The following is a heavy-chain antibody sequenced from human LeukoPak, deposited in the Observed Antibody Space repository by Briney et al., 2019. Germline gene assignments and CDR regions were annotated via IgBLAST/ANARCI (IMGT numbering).Heavy chain of an antibody. CDR2: ISGSGGST. V-gene: IGHV3-23*01. CDR3: AKDPSFDY. J-gene: IGHJ4*02. Sequence: GGSLRLSCAASGFTFSNAWMSWVRQAPGKGLEWVSAISGSGGSTYYADSVKGRFTISRDNSKNTLYLQMISLRAEDTAVYYCAKDPSFDYWGQGTLVTVSS. CDR1: GFTFSNAW.